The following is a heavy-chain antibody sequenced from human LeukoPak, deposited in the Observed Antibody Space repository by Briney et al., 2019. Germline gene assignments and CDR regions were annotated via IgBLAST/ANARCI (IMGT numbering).Heavy chain of an antibody. CDR2: IYYSGST. V-gene: IGHV4-59*08. J-gene: IGHJ4*02. CDR3: ATPPLRRAVAGGGYYFDY. Sequence: SETLSLTCTVSGGSISSYYWSWIRQPPGKGLEWIGYIYYSGSTNYNPSLKSRVTISVDTSKNQFSLKLSSVTAADTAVYYCATPPLRRAVAGGGYYFDYWGQGTLVTVSS. D-gene: IGHD6-19*01. CDR1: GGSISSYY.